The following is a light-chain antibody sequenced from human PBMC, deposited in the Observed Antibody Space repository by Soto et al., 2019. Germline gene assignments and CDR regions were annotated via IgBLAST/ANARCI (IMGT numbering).Light chain of an antibody. J-gene: IGKJ1*01. Sequence: EIVLTQSPATLSLSPGERATLSCRASQSVSSYLAWYQQKPGQAPRLLIYDASNRATGIPARFSGSGSGTDFTLTISSLEPEDVGVYYCQQRSNWPWTVGQGTKVEIK. CDR3: QQRSNWPWT. CDR1: QSVSSY. V-gene: IGKV3-11*01. CDR2: DAS.